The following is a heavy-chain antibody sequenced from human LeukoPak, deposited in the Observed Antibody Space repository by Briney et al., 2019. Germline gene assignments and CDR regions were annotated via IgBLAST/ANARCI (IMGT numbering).Heavy chain of an antibody. CDR1: GGSISSYY. CDR3: AREEDTAMVR. J-gene: IGHJ4*02. V-gene: IGHV4-59*01. CDR2: IYYSGST. D-gene: IGHD5-18*01. Sequence: SETLSLTCTVSGGSISSYYWSWIRQPPGKGLEWIGYIYYSGSTNYNPSLKGRVTISVDTSKNQFSLKLSSVTAADTAVYYCAREEDTAMVRWGQGTLVTVSS.